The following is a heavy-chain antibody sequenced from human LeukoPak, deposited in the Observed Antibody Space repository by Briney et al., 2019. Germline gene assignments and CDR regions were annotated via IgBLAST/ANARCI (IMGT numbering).Heavy chain of an antibody. Sequence: GASVKVSCKASGYIFSDYYMHWVRQAPGQGLEWLGWINPKSGAADYAQQFRGRVTITRDTSASTAYMELSSLRSEDTAVYYCARLFYGDYPFDYWGQGTLVTVSS. J-gene: IGHJ4*02. V-gene: IGHV1-2*02. CDR2: INPKSGAA. CDR3: ARLFYGDYPFDY. CDR1: GYIFSDYY. D-gene: IGHD4-17*01.